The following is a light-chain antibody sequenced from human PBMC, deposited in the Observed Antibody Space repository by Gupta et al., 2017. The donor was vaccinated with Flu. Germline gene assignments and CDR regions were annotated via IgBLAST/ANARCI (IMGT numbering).Light chain of an antibody. CDR1: NNDAGGFDY. Sequence: QAALTQPPSAPGSPGQSAAISCTRINNDAGGFDYVSWYQQRPGKPPQLIIFAVTQRPSGVPDRFSGSRSGNTDYLSVSGLRADDEADSYCCSYVGNLDMLLGGGTRLPVL. J-gene: IGLJ2*01. V-gene: IGLV2-8*01. CDR2: AVT. CDR3: CSYVGNLDML.